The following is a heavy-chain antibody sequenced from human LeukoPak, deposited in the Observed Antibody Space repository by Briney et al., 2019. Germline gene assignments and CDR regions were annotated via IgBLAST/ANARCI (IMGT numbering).Heavy chain of an antibody. CDR1: GFIFTNYW. J-gene: IGHJ4*02. CDR3: GRDPNCSGGTCYGNDY. CDR2: INVDGSIT. V-gene: IGHV3-74*01. D-gene: IGHD2-15*01. Sequence: PGGSLRLSCEVSGFIFTNYWMHWVRQAPGKGLVWVSRINVDGSITTYADSVKGRFTISRDNAENTLYLQMSSLRAEDTAVYYCGRDPNCSGGTCYGNDYWGQGTLVTVSS.